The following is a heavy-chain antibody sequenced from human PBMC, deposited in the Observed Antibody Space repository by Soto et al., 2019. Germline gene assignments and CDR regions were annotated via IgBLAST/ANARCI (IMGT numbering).Heavy chain of an antibody. D-gene: IGHD2-21*02. CDR3: ARWDCSGDCYNDY. Sequence: QVQLVQSGAEVKKPGASVKVSCKASGYTFTGYYMHWVRQAPGQGLEWMGIINPSGGSTSYAQKFQCRVTMTRDTSTSTVYMELSSLRSEDTAVYYCARWDCSGDCYNDYWGQGTLVTVSS. V-gene: IGHV1-46*03. CDR1: GYTFTGYY. J-gene: IGHJ4*02. CDR2: INPSGGST.